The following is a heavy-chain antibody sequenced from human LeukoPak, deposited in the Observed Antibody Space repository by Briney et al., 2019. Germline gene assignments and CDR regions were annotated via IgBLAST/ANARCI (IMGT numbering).Heavy chain of an antibody. CDR2: MNPNSGNT. D-gene: IGHD6-13*01. CDR1: GYTFTSYD. Sequence: GASVKVSCKASGYTFTSYDINWVRQATGQGLEWMGWMNPNSGNTGYAQKFQGRVTMTRNTSISTAYMELSSLRSEDTAVYYCARRLIRQQLVVGYWGQGTLVTVSS. CDR3: ARRLIRQQLVVGY. J-gene: IGHJ4*02. V-gene: IGHV1-8*01.